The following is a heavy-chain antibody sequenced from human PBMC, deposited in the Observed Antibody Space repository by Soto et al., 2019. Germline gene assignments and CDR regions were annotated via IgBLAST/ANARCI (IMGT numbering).Heavy chain of an antibody. V-gene: IGHV1-3*01. J-gene: IGHJ4*02. CDR2: INVGNGVT. CDR1: GYTFPNQG. Sequence: GASVKVSCKASGYTFPNQGLHWLRQAPGHRLEWMGWINVGNGVTKYSQKFQGRVSISRDTSASTGYMELSSLTYEDTAVYYCARDPLWLGELSSFDYWGQGTLVTVSS. D-gene: IGHD3-10*01. CDR3: ARDPLWLGELSSFDY.